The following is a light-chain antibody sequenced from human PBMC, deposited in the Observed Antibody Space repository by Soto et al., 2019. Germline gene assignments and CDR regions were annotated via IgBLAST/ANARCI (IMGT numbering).Light chain of an antibody. V-gene: IGKV1-5*03. Sequence: DIQMTQSPSTLSASVGDRVTITCRASQSISIWLAWYQQKPGKAPKLLIYKASSLERGVPSRFSGSGSGTEFTLTINSLQPDDFATYYCQQYNRDSTFGQGTKVEIK. CDR3: QQYNRDST. CDR1: QSISIW. CDR2: KAS. J-gene: IGKJ1*01.